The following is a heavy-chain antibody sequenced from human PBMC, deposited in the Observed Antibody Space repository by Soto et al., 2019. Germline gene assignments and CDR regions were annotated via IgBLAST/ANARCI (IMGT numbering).Heavy chain of an antibody. CDR2: VYLSGHT. CDR3: ASARTVVSGTLVDF. J-gene: IGHJ4*02. CDR1: GYSVTSGYY. D-gene: IGHD1-7*01. V-gene: IGHV4-38-2*01. Sequence: SGTLSLTCAVSGYSVTSGYYWGCFRQPPEKGLEWIGSVYLSGHTYHNPSLMSRVTISIDTSKNQFSLKLTSVTAADTAVYYCASARTVVSGTLVDFWGLGTLVTVYS.